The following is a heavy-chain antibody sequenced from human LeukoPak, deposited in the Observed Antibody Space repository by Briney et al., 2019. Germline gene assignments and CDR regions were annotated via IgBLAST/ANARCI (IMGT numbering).Heavy chain of an antibody. V-gene: IGHV3-74*01. CDR2: IIRDGTGT. D-gene: IGHD3-10*01. J-gene: IGHJ3*02. CDR3: ARAVGYGAGSYGFDI. CDR1: GFTLSSKV. Sequence: LGGSLRLSCAASGFTLSSKVMHWVRQAPGTGLVWVSRIIRDGTGTDYADSVKGRFTISRDIATNTLYLQMNSLRAEDTAVYYCARAVGYGAGSYGFDIWGQGTTVTVSS.